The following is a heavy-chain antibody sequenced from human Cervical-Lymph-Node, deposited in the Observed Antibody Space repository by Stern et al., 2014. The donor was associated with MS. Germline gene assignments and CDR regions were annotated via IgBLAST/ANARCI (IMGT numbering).Heavy chain of an antibody. CDR1: GFTFREYS. D-gene: IGHD4-11*01. CDR2: ISGDSGDI. V-gene: IGHV3-21*04. J-gene: IGHJ4*02. CDR3: AREDYTQDFDY. Sequence: EVQLVESGGGLVQPGGSLRLSCAASGFTFREYSMNWVRQAPGKGLEWVSSISGDSGDIHYGDSVKGRFTISRDNVKNSLYLQMNSLRAEDTAFYYCAREDYTQDFDYWGRGTLVTVSS.